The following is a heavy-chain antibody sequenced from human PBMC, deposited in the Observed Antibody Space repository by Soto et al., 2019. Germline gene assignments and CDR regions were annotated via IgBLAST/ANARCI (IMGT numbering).Heavy chain of an antibody. J-gene: IGHJ4*02. V-gene: IGHV3-7*05. Sequence: SGGSLRLSCAASGFTFSNYWMSWVRQAPGKGLEWVANIKQGGNEKFYVDSVKGRFTISRDDAKNSLYLQINSLRAEDTAVYYCARKGYYFAYWGQGTLVTVSS. D-gene: IGHD2-15*01. CDR1: GFTFSNYW. CDR3: ARKGYYFAY. CDR2: IKQGGNEK.